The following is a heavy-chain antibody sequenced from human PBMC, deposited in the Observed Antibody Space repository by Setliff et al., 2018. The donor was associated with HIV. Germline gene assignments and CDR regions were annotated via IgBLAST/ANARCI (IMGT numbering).Heavy chain of an antibody. CDR3: ARKLRPGHGVDV. CDR2: IDQDGSEK. Sequence: LRLSCAASRFDLNNYWMCWVRQAPGKGLEWVANIDQDGSEKNYVDSVKGRFTISRDNAKNSMDLQMNSLRADDTAIYYCARKLRPGHGVDVWGQGTTVTVSS. J-gene: IGHJ6*02. D-gene: IGHD3-10*01. V-gene: IGHV3-7*01. CDR1: RFDLNNYW.